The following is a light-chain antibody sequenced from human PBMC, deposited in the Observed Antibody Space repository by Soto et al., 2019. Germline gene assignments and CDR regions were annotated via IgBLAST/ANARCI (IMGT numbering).Light chain of an antibody. V-gene: IGLV1-40*01. CDR3: QSYDSSRSPLYV. CDR1: SSNIGAGYD. Sequence: QSVLTQPPSVSGAPGQRVSISCPGSSSNIGAGYDVHWYQHLPGTAPKLLIYANNNRPSGVPDRFSGSKSGTSASLAITGLQAEDEADYYCQSYDSSRSPLYVFGTGTKVTVL. CDR2: ANN. J-gene: IGLJ1*01.